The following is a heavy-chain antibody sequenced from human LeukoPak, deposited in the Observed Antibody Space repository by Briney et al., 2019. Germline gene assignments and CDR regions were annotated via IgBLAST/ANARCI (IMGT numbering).Heavy chain of an antibody. J-gene: IGHJ4*02. Sequence: GESLKISCKGSGYSFTSYWIGWVRQMPGKGLEWMGIIYPGDSDTRYSPSFQGQVTISADKSSSTAHLQWSRLKASDTAMYYCARPAYSSGYQFDYWGQGTLVTVSS. CDR1: GYSFTSYW. CDR3: ARPAYSSGYQFDY. V-gene: IGHV5-51*01. CDR2: IYPGDSDT. D-gene: IGHD6-19*01.